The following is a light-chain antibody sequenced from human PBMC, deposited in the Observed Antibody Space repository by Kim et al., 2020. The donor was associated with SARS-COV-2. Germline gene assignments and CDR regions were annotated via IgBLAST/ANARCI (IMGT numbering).Light chain of an antibody. J-gene: IGLJ2*01. V-gene: IGLV1-40*01. Sequence: QSVLTQPPSVSGAPGQRVTISCTGSSSNIGAGYDVHWYQQLPGTAPKLLIFGNNNRPSGVPDRFSGSKSGTSASLAITGLQAEDEADYYCQSYDSSLSGVVFGGGTQLTV. CDR1: SSNIGAGYD. CDR2: GNN. CDR3: QSYDSSLSGVV.